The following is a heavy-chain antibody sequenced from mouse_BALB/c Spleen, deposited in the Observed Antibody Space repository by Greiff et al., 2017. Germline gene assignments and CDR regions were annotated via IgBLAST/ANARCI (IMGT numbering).Heavy chain of an antibody. CDR1: GFTFSSYG. CDR3: ARYGYGNSAWFAY. D-gene: IGHD2-10*02. J-gene: IGHJ3*01. Sequence: EVQLVESGGGLVQPGGSLKLSCAASGFTFSSYGMSWVRQTPDKRLELVATINSNGGSTYYPDSVKGRFTISRDNAKNTLYLQMSSLKSEDTAMYYCARYGYGNSAWFAYWGQGTLVTVSA. V-gene: IGHV5-6-3*01. CDR2: INSNGGST.